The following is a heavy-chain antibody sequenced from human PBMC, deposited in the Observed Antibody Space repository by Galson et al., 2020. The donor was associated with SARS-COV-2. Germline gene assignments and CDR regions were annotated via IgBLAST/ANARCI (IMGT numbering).Heavy chain of an antibody. CDR2: ISGSGGST. D-gene: IGHD2-2*02. V-gene: IGHV3-23*01. Sequence: GGSLRLSCAASGFTFRSYAMSWVRQTPGKGLEWISTISGSGGSTYYADSVKGRFTISRDNSKNTLYLQMNSLRAEDTAVYYCAKDGYIRYFDFWGRGTLVTVSS. CDR3: AKDGYIRYFDF. CDR1: GFTFRSYA. J-gene: IGHJ2*01.